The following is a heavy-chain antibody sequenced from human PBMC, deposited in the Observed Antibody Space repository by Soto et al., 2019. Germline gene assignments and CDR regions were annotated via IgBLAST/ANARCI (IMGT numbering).Heavy chain of an antibody. CDR1: GGSISRSSAYY. J-gene: IGHJ6*02. V-gene: IGHV4-31*03. D-gene: IGHD3-16*01. CDR3: ARDGGPGGDYYYAMDV. Sequence: QVQLQESGPGLVKPSQTLSLTCTVSGGSISRSSAYYWSWIRQHPEKGLEWIGYIYSGGTTNFNPSLRSRCTISLDTAKIQCYLNLSSVTAADTALYYCARDGGPGGDYYYAMDVCGQGTTVTVSS. CDR2: IYSGGTT.